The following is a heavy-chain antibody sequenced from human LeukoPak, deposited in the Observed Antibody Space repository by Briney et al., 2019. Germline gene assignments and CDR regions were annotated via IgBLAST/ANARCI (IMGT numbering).Heavy chain of an antibody. D-gene: IGHD2-15*01. V-gene: IGHV3-23*01. CDR2: ISGSGGST. CDR1: GFTFSSYA. Sequence: GGSLRLSCAASGFTFSSYAMSWVRQAPGKGLEWVSAISGSGGSTYYADSLEGRFTISRDNSKNTLYLQMNSLRAEDTAVYYCAKESGGYCSGGSCVAFDFWGQGTLVTVSS. J-gene: IGHJ4*02. CDR3: AKESGGYCSGGSCVAFDF.